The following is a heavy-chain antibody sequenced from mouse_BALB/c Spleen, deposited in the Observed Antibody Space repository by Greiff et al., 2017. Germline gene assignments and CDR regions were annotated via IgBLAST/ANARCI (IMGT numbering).Heavy chain of an antibody. V-gene: IGHV5-17*02. CDR2: ISSGSSTI. CDR1: GFTFSSFG. J-gene: IGHJ2*01. Sequence: EVKLVESGGGLVQPGGSRKLSCAASGFTFSSFGMHWVRQAPEKGLEWVAYISSGSSTIYYADTVKGRFTISRDNPKNTLFLQMTSLRSEDTAMYYCARSGGRPYYFDYWGQGTTLTVSS. CDR3: ARSGGRPYYFDY. D-gene: IGHD3-1*01.